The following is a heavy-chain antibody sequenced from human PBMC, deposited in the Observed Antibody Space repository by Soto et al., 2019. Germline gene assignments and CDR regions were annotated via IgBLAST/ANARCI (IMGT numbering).Heavy chain of an antibody. D-gene: IGHD1-1*01. CDR2: ILYDGRNK. Sequence: QVQLVESGGGVVQPEKSLRLSCAASGFTFSNYGMHWVRQAPGKGLEWVAVILYDGRNKYYADSVKGRLTISRDNSKNTLYLQMNSLRAEDTAVYYCAKDVFVRPQGKYYMDVWGKGTTVTVSS. CDR3: AKDVFVRPQGKYYMDV. V-gene: IGHV3-30*18. CDR1: GFTFSNYG. J-gene: IGHJ6*03.